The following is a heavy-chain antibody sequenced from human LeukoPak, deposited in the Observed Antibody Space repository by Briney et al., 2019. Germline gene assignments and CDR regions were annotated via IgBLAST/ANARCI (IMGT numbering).Heavy chain of an antibody. J-gene: IGHJ4*02. V-gene: IGHV1-18*01. D-gene: IGHD5-12*01. CDR2: ISGYNGNT. Sequence: RSSVKVSCTASSYSFNRYGIRWVRQAPGQGLEWMGWISGYNGNTNYAQKFLGRVSMTADTSTSTAYMELRSLTSDDTAVYYCARSGRGTYYYFDLWGQGTLVTVSS. CDR1: SYSFNRYG. CDR3: ARSGRGTYYYFDL.